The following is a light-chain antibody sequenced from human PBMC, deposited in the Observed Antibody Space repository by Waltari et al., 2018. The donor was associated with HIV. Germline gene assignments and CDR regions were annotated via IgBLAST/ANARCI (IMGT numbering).Light chain of an antibody. CDR1: QSLVHTDGNTY. CDR2: KVA. V-gene: IGKV2-24*01. CDR3: MQETQFPLT. J-gene: IGKJ5*01. Sequence: EIVMMQSPPSSPVIVGQPASISCRSSQSLVHTDGNTYLSWLQQRPGQPPRLLIYKVATRFSGVPDRFSGSGTGRDFTLKITRVEVEDVATYYCMQETQFPLTFGQGTRLEIK.